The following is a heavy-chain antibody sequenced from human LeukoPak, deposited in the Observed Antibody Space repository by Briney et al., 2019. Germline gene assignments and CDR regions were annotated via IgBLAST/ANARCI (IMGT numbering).Heavy chain of an antibody. CDR3: ARETSSRYFDN. V-gene: IGHV1-8*03. J-gene: IGHJ4*02. CDR1: GYTFTNYD. Sequence: AASVKVSCKTSGYTFTNYDINWVRQATGQGLEWMGWINPKSGRTGYAQNFQGRVTITRNTSISIAYMELSSLSSEDTAVYYCARETSSRYFDNWGQGTLLTVSS. CDR2: INPKSGRT.